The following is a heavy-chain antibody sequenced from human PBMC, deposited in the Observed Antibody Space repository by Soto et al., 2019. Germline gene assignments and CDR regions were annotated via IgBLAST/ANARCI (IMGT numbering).Heavy chain of an antibody. Sequence: EVQLVQSGAEVKKPGESLKISCKGSGYSFTSHWIGWVRRMPGKGLEWMGIIYPGNFDTRYSPSFQGQVTISADKSITTAYLQWSSLKASDTAMYYCARQFHLGIAAPGSFPFDIWGQGTMVTVSS. V-gene: IGHV5-51*01. CDR3: ARQFHLGIAAPGSFPFDI. J-gene: IGHJ3*02. CDR1: GYSFTSHW. CDR2: IYPGNFDT. D-gene: IGHD6-13*01.